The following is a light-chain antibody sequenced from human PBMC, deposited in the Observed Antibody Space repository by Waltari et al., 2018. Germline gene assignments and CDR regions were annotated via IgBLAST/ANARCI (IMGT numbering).Light chain of an antibody. V-gene: IGKV3-15*01. CDR3: QQYNDWSPWT. Sequence: EIVMTQSPASLSLSPGERVTLSCRASQSVTTNLAWYQQKPGQAPRLLIYGASTRAAGIPARFSGSGSGTEFTLTISGLQSEDFAFYYCQQYNDWSPWTFGQGTKVEIK. CDR1: QSVTTN. J-gene: IGKJ1*01. CDR2: GAS.